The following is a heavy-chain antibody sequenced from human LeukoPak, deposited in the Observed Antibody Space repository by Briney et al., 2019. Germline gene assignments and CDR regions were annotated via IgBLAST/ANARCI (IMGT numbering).Heavy chain of an antibody. CDR3: ARGAGVGSYVPFDL. CDR2: ISNTGDHI. CDR1: GFIFSKFS. J-gene: IGHJ4*02. D-gene: IGHD3-16*01. V-gene: IGHV3-21*01. Sequence: RGSLRLSCAASGFIFSKFSMNWVRQAPGRRLEWVSSISNTGDHIYYADSLQGRFTVSRDNAENSLFLQMDSLRVDDTAVYYCARGAGVGSYVPFDLWGLGTLVAVSS.